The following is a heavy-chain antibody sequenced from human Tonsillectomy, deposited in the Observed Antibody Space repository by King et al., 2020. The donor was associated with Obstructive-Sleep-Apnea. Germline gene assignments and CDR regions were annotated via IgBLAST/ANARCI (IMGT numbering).Heavy chain of an antibody. Sequence: VQLVESGGGLVKPGGSLRLSCVASGFTFNTYSMNWVRQAPGKGLEWVSSISSSGSSIYYADSVKGRFTISRDNAKNSLYLQMNSLRAEDTAVYYCVTVANSPGGDYWGQGSLVSVSS. CDR3: VTVANSPGGDY. CDR1: GFTFNTYS. J-gene: IGHJ4*02. D-gene: IGHD2-21*01. CDR2: ISSSGSSI. V-gene: IGHV3-21*01.